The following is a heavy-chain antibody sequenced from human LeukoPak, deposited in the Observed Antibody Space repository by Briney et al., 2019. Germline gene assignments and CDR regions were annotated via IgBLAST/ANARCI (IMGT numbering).Heavy chain of an antibody. D-gene: IGHD3-22*01. CDR3: AKVSHYYDLKGHPSIDAFDI. CDR1: GLTFSSYA. V-gene: IGHV3-23*01. J-gene: IGHJ3*02. CDR2: ISGSGGST. Sequence: GASLRLSCAASGLTFSSYAMSWVRQAPGKGLEWVSAISGSGGSTYYADSVKGRFTISRDNSKNTLYLQMNSLRAEDTAVYYCAKVSHYYDLKGHPSIDAFDIWGQGTMVTVSS.